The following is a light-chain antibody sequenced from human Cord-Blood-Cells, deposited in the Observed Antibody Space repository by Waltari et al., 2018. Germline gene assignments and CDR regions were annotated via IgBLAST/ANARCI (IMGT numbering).Light chain of an antibody. J-gene: IGKJ1*01. CDR1: QSIRSW. Sequence: DIQMTQSPPTLSASVGGRVNNTWRASQSIRSWLAWNQQKQGKAPKLLIYKTTSLESGVPSKFGGRGSRTEVTLTNSSLQPDDFATYYFQEYNSYSTFGQGTKVEIK. CDR3: QEYNSYST. CDR2: KTT. V-gene: IGKV1-5*03.